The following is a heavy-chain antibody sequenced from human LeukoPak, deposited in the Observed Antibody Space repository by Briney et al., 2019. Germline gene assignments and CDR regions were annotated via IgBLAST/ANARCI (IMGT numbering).Heavy chain of an antibody. CDR1: GFTFTSHW. D-gene: IGHD1-1*01. V-gene: IGHV3-74*01. CDR2: IKSDGTYS. CDR3: VRDDDQYGVDY. J-gene: IGHJ4*02. Sequence: GGSLRLSCVASGFTFTSHWMHWVRQAPGKGLVCVSRIKSDGTYSDYGDSVRGRFTISRDNAKDTLYLQMNSLRVEDTAVYYCVRDDDQYGVDYWGWGTLATVSS.